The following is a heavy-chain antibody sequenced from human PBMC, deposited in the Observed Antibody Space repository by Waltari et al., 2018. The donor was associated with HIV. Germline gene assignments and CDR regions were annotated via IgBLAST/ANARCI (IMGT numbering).Heavy chain of an antibody. CDR2: IYYSGST. CDR3: ARDNIPYYASGSYSYGFDY. Sequence: QVPLQESGPGLVQPSETLSVTCPVSGGSISSYYWSWIRQPPGKGLEWIVYIYYSGSTNYNPSLKSRVSISVDTPNNQFSLKLSSVTAADTAVYYCARDNIPYYASGSYSYGFDYWGQGTLVTVSS. V-gene: IGHV4-59*01. J-gene: IGHJ4*02. CDR1: GGSISSYY. D-gene: IGHD3-10*01.